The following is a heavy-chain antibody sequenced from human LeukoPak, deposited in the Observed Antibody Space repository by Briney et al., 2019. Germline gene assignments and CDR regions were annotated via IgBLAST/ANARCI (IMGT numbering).Heavy chain of an antibody. CDR3: ATRGRYYDFWSGPFDY. J-gene: IGHJ4*02. CDR2: IIPIFGTA. D-gene: IGHD3-3*01. Sequence: WASVKVSCKASGGTFSSYAVSWVRQAPGQGLEWMRGIIPIFGTANYAQKFQGRVTITADESTSTAYMELSSLKASDTAMYYCATRGRYYDFWSGPFDYWGQGTLVTVSS. CDR1: GGTFSSYA. V-gene: IGHV1-69*01.